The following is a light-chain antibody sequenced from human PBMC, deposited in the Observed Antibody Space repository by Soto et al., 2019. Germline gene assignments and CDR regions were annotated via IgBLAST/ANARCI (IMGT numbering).Light chain of an antibody. Sequence: IVMTQSPTIVSVSPGERATLSCRASQSVNSNLAWYQQKPGQAPRLLISGASTRAPGIAARFSGSGSGTNFTLSISVLQSADFAIYYCQHYSIWTPRCTFGQGTKLQIK. J-gene: IGKJ2*02. CDR3: QHYSIWTPRCT. CDR2: GAS. CDR1: QSVNSN. V-gene: IGKV3-15*01.